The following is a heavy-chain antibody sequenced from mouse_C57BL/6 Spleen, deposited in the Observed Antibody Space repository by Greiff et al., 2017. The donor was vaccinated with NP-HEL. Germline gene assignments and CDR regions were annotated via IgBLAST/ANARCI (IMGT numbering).Heavy chain of an antibody. CDR2: IYPGDGDT. D-gene: IGHD1-1*01. CDR1: GYAFSSYW. J-gene: IGHJ4*01. Sequence: VQLQESGAELVKPGASVKISCKASGYAFSSYWMNWVKQRPGKGLEWIGQIYPGDGDTNYNGKFKGKATLTADKSSSTAYMQLSSLTSEDSAVYFCARRSYGSSPYYAMDYWGQGTSVTVSS. V-gene: IGHV1-80*01. CDR3: ARRSYGSSPYYAMDY.